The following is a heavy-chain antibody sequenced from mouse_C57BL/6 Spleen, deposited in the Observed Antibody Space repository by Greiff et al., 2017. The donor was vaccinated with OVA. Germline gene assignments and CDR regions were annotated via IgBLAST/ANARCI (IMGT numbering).Heavy chain of an antibody. CDR2: IYPGDGDT. V-gene: IGHV1-82*01. Sequence: VKLQQSGPELVKPGASVKISCKASGYAFSSSWMNWVKQRPGKGLEWIGRIYPGDGDTNYNGKFKGKATLTADKSSSTAYMQLSSLTSEDSAVYFCARRRDFDYWGQGTTLTVSS. J-gene: IGHJ2*01. CDR1: GYAFSSSW. CDR3: ARRRDFDY.